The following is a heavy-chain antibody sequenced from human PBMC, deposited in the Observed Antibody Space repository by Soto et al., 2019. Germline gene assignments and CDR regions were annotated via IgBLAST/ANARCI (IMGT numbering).Heavy chain of an antibody. CDR3: VRGRCSGGSCYSWSY. D-gene: IGHD2-15*01. V-gene: IGHV3-13*01. Sequence: PGGSLRLSCAASGFTFSSYDMHWVRQATGKGLEWVSAIGTAGDTYYPGSVKGRFTISRENAKNSLYLQMNSLRAEDTAVYYCVRGRCSGGSCYSWSYWGQGTLVTVSS. J-gene: IGHJ4*02. CDR1: GFTFSSYD. CDR2: IGTAGDT.